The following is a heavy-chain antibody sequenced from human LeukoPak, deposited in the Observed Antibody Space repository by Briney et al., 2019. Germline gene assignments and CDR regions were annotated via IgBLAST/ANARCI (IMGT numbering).Heavy chain of an antibody. CDR3: ARDHGATLFDY. J-gene: IGHJ4*02. D-gene: IGHD1-26*01. Sequence: GGSLRLSCAASGFTFSSYAMHWVRQAPGKGLEYVSAISSNGGSTYYANSVKGRFTISRDNSKNTLYLQMGSLRAEDMAVYYCARDHGATLFDYWGQGTLVTVSS. V-gene: IGHV3-64*01. CDR2: ISSNGGST. CDR1: GFTFSSYA.